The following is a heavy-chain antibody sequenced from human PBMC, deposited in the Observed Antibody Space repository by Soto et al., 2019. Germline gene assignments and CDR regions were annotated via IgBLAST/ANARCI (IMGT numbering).Heavy chain of an antibody. Sequence: LRLSCAASGFTFDDYAMHWVRQAPGKGLEWVSGISWNSGSIGYADSVKGRFTISRDNAKNSLYLQMNSLRAEDTALYYCAKEIKQLYPYYYGMDVWGQGTTVTVSS. CDR1: GFTFDDYA. J-gene: IGHJ6*02. CDR3: AKEIKQLYPYYYGMDV. D-gene: IGHD5-18*01. V-gene: IGHV3-9*01. CDR2: ISWNSGSI.